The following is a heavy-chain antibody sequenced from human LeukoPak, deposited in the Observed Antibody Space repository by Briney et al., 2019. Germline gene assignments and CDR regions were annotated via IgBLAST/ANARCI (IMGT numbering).Heavy chain of an antibody. CDR3: AGEFSGAREV. J-gene: IGHJ3*01. CDR2: IPPEASRT. CDR1: DFTFSTYW. V-gene: IGHV3-74*01. Sequence: HPGGSLRLSCTASDFTFSTYWVHCIRQAPGKGLIWVARIPPEASRTTYADSVKGRFTISRDNAKNTVYLQMNSLRVDDTAIYFCAGEFSGAREVWGQGTMVTVSS. D-gene: IGHD3-10*01.